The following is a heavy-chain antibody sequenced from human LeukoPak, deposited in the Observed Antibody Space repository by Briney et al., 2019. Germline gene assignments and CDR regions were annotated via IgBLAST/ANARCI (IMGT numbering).Heavy chain of an antibody. V-gene: IGHV3-53*01. CDR2: IYGGGST. CDR1: GFIVSNNY. Sequence: PGGSLRLSCAASGFIVSNNYMSWVRQAPGKGLEWISVIYGGGSTYYADSMEGRFTISRDNSKNTLDLQMNSLRAEDTAVYYCASSVFWGYFDYWGQGTLVTVPS. D-gene: IGHD3-16*01. CDR3: ASSVFWGYFDY. J-gene: IGHJ4*02.